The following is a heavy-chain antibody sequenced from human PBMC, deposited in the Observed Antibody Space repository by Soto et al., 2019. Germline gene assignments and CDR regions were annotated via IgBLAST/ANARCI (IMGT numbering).Heavy chain of an antibody. V-gene: IGHV4-30-2*01. CDR1: GGSITSGGYY. Sequence: PSETLSLTCTVSGGSITSGGYYWSWIRQPPGQGLEWIGYINYSGTTYYNPSLKSRVTISADRSKNQFSLKLSSVTAADTAVYYCARVAENNWNWFDPWGRGTLVTVSS. D-gene: IGHD1-20*01. CDR3: ARVAENNWNWFDP. CDR2: INYSGTT. J-gene: IGHJ5*02.